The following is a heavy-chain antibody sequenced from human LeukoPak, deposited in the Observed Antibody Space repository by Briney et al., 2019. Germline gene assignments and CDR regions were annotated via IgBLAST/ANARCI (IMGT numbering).Heavy chain of an antibody. Sequence: GGSLRLSCAASGFTFSRYWMSWVRQAPGKGLEWVANIRQDGSEKHYLDSVKGRITISRDNAKNSLYLQMNSLRAEDTAVYYCAKVSVVVVPADPVGDYWGQGTLVTVSS. CDR1: GFTFSRYW. D-gene: IGHD2-2*01. CDR2: IRQDGSEK. CDR3: AKVSVVVVPADPVGDY. V-gene: IGHV3-7*01. J-gene: IGHJ4*02.